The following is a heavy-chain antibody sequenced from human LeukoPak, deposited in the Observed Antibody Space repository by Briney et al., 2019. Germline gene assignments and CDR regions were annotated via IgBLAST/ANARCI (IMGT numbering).Heavy chain of an antibody. V-gene: IGHV1-46*01. CDR3: ARGRRRPHDAFDI. J-gene: IGHJ3*02. Sequence: ASVKVSCKASGYTFTSYYMHWVRQAPGQGLEWMGIINPSGGSTSYAQKFQGRVTMTRDMFTSTVYMELSSLRSEDTAVYYCARGRRRPHDAFDIWGQGTMVTVSS. CDR2: INPSGGST. CDR1: GYTFTSYY.